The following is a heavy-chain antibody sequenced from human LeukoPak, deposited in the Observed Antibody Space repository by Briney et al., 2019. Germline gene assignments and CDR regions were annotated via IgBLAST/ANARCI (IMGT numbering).Heavy chain of an antibody. CDR2: IYHSGSA. V-gene: IGHV4-30-2*01. CDR1: GGSISSGGYY. J-gene: IGHJ4*02. D-gene: IGHD6-6*01. Sequence: SETLSLTCTVSGGSISSGGYYWSWIRQPPGKGLEWIGYIYHSGSAYYNPSLKSRVTISVDRSKNQFSLKLSSVTAADTAVYYCARATSYSSSLTLRSFQDYWGQGTLVTVSS. CDR3: ARATSYSSSLTLRSFQDY.